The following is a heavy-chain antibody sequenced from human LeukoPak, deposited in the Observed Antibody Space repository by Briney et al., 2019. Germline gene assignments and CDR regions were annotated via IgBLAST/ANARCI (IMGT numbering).Heavy chain of an antibody. Sequence: PSETLSLTCTVSGGSISSYHWNWIRQPPGRGLEWIGHMYYSGNSNYNPSLKSRVTMSADTSKNQFFLKLSSVTAADTAVYYCARNRGTYYDILTGHDAFEIWGQGTAITVSS. CDR2: MYYSGNS. J-gene: IGHJ3*02. V-gene: IGHV4-59*01. CDR1: GGSISSYH. D-gene: IGHD3-9*01. CDR3: ARNRGTYYDILTGHDAFEI.